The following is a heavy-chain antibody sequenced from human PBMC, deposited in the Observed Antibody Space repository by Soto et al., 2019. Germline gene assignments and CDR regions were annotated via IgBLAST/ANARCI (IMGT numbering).Heavy chain of an antibody. V-gene: IGHV4-39*01. D-gene: IGHD6-13*01. J-gene: IGHJ6*02. Sequence: QLQLQESGPGLVKPSETLSLTCTVSGGSISSSSYYWGWIRQPPGKGLEWIGSIYYSGSTYYNPSLKSRVTISVDTSKNQFSLKLSSVTAADTAVYYCANLQRYSSPVGWYGMDVWGQGTTVTVSS. CDR2: IYYSGST. CDR1: GGSISSSSYY. CDR3: ANLQRYSSPVGWYGMDV.